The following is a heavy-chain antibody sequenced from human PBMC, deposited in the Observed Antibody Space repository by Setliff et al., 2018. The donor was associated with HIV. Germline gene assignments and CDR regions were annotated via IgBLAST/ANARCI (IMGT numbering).Heavy chain of an antibody. CDR3: ARGAIAAAGDFDY. CDR1: GDSISSHY. V-gene: IGHV4-59*11. J-gene: IGHJ4*02. D-gene: IGHD6-13*01. Sequence: TLSLTCTASGDSISSHYWSWIRQPPGKGLEWIGSIYYSGSTNYNPSLKSRVTMSVDTSKNQFSLRLSSVTAADTAVYYCARGAIAAAGDFDYWGQGTLVTVSS. CDR2: IYYSGST.